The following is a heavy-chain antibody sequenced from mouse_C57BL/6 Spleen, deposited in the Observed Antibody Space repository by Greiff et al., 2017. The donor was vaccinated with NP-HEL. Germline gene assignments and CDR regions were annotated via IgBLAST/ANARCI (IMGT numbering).Heavy chain of an antibody. D-gene: IGHD1-1*01. J-gene: IGHJ3*01. V-gene: IGHV1-69*01. CDR3: ERSPHGRTPRWFAY. CDR2: IDPSDSYT. CDR1: GYTFTSYW. Sequence: VQLQQPGAELVMPGASVKLSCKASGYTFTSYWMHWVKQRPGQGLEWIGEIDPSDSYTNYNQKFKGKSTLTVDKSSSTAYMQLSSLTSADSSVFYRERSPHGRTPRWFAYRGQGTLGTGSS.